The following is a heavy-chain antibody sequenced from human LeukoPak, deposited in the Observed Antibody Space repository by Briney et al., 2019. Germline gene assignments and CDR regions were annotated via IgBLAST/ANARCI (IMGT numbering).Heavy chain of an antibody. J-gene: IGHJ4*02. D-gene: IGHD2-21*02. CDR3: ARGKSVTAIDY. CDR2: INHSGST. Sequence: SETLSLTCAVYGGSFSGYYWSWIRQPPGKGLEWSGEINHSGSTNYNPSLKSRVTISVDTSKNQFSLKLSSVTAADTAVYYCARGKSVTAIDYWGQGTLVTVSS. V-gene: IGHV4-34*01. CDR1: GGSFSGYY.